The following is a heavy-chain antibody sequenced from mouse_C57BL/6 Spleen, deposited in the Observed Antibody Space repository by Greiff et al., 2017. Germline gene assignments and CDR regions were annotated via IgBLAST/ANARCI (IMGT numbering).Heavy chain of an antibody. CDR2: IYPGDGDT. V-gene: IGHV1-80*01. CDR1: GYAFSSYW. D-gene: IGHD2-3*01. Sequence: VKLVESGAELVKPGASVKISCKASGYAFSSYWMNWVKQRPGKGLEWIGQIYPGDGDTNYNGKFKGKATLTADKSSSTAYMQLSSLTSEDSAVYFCARGLLPWYFDVWGTGTTVTVSS. CDR3: ARGLLPWYFDV. J-gene: IGHJ1*03.